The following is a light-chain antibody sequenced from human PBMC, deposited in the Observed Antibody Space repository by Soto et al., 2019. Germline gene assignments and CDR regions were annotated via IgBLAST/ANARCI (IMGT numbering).Light chain of an antibody. CDR1: QGVSGSS. J-gene: IGKJ1*01. V-gene: IGKV3-20*01. CDR3: QHYGSSPRT. CDR2: GAS. Sequence: EIVLTQSPGTLSLSPGERATLSCRASQGVSGSSLAWYQQKPGQAPSLLIYGASSRATGIPNRFSGSESGTDFTLTISRLEPEDFAVYYCQHYGSSPRTFGQGTKVEIK.